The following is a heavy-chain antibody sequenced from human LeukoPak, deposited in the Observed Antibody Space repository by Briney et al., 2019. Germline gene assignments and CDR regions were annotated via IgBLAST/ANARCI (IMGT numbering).Heavy chain of an antibody. CDR3: ARGDFDWSKGFDY. V-gene: IGHV4-30-2*01. CDR2: IYHSGST. Sequence: SQTLSLTCTVSGGSISSGGYYWSWIRQPPGKGLEWIGYIYHSGSTYYNPSLKSRVTISVDRSKSQFSLKLSSVTAADTAVYYCARGDFDWSKGFDYWGQGTLVTVSS. J-gene: IGHJ4*02. CDR1: GGSISSGGYY. D-gene: IGHD3-9*01.